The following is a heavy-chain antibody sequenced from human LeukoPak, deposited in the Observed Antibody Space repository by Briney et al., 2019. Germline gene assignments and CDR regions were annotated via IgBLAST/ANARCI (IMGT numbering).Heavy chain of an antibody. CDR2: INPNSGGT. CDR3: ARVDRRAPPILPINGENNWFDP. CDR1: GYTFTGYY. D-gene: IGHD2-8*01. Sequence: GASVKVSCKASGYTFTGYYMHWVRQAPGQGLEWMGWINPNSGGTNYAQKFQGRVTMTRDTSISTAYMELSRLRSDDTAVYYCARVDRRAPPILPINGENNWFDPWGQGTLVTVSS. V-gene: IGHV1-2*02. J-gene: IGHJ5*02.